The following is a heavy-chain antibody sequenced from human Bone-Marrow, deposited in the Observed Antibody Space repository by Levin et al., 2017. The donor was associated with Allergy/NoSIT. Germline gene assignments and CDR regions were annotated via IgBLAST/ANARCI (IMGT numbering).Heavy chain of an antibody. V-gene: IGHV4-31*03. J-gene: IGHJ5*02. CDR2: IYYSGSS. CDR1: GDSISTHSYH. D-gene: IGHD3-3*01. Sequence: SETLSLTCTVFGDSISTHSYHWNWIRQQPGKGLEWIGWIYYSGSSQYNPSLKNRPTISVDTSQNRFSLQLTSVTAADTAVYYCARGTALPLLEWAWGQGTLVTVSS. CDR3: ARGTALPLLEWA.